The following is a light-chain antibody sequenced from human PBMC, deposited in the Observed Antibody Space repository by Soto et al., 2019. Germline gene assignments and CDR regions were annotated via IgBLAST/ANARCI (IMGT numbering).Light chain of an antibody. CDR3: GTWDSRLRANV. CDR2: DSD. CDR1: RSNIGDHF. Sequence: QSGLTQPPSVSAAPGQKVTISCSGSRSNIGDHFVSWYQQLPGTAPRLLVYDSDKRPSGIPDRFSGSKSDTSATLAITGLQTGDEADYYCGTWDSRLRANVFGGGTKLTVL. V-gene: IGLV1-51*01. J-gene: IGLJ3*02.